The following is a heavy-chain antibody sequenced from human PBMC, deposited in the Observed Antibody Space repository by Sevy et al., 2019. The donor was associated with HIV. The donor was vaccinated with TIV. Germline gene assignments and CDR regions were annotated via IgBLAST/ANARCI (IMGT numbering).Heavy chain of an antibody. J-gene: IGHJ6*03. V-gene: IGHV3-23*01. CDR2: ISGSGGST. D-gene: IGHD3-10*01. CDR3: AKDYGSGSYPLYYYYYYMDV. CDR1: GFTFSSYA. Sequence: GGSLRLSCAASGFTFSSYAMSWVRQAPGKGLEWVSAISGSGGSTYYADSVKGRFTISRDNSKNTLYLQMNSLRAEDTAVYYCAKDYGSGSYPLYYYYYYMDVWGKGTTVTVSS.